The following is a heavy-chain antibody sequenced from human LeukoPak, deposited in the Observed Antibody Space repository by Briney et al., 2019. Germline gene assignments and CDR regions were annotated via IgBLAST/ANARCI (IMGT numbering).Heavy chain of an antibody. CDR2: IKSKTDGGTT. Sequence: PGGSLRLSCAASGFTFSNAWMSWVRQAPGKGLEWVGRIKSKTDGGTTDYAAPVKGGFTISRDDSKNTLYLQMNSLKTEDTAVYYCTTEGAYCGGDCYPGDGLDIWGQGTLVTVSS. V-gene: IGHV3-15*01. CDR1: GFTFSNAW. CDR3: TTEGAYCGGDCYPGDGLDI. J-gene: IGHJ3*02. D-gene: IGHD2-21*02.